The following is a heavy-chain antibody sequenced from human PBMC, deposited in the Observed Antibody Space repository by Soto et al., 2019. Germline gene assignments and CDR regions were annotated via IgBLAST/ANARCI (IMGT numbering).Heavy chain of an antibody. CDR1: GGTFSSYT. CDR2: IIPILGIA. J-gene: IGHJ4*02. V-gene: IGHV1-69*02. CDR3: ARGRVDDFLSGYSTDYIDY. D-gene: IGHD3-3*01. Sequence: SVKVSCKASGGTFSSYTISWVRQAPGQGLEWMGRIIPILGIANYAQKFQGRVTITADKSTSTAYMELSSLRSEDTAVYYCARGRVDDFLSGYSTDYIDYWGQGTLVTVSS.